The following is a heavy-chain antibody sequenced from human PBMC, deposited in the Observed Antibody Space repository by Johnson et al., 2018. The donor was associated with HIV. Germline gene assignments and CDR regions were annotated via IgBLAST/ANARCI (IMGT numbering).Heavy chain of an antibody. CDR3: TRPDYYGSGTADVFDI. D-gene: IGHD3-10*01. V-gene: IGHV3-23*04. Sequence: VQLVESGGGLVQPGGSLRLSCAASGFTFSSYVMSWVRQAPGKGLEWVSAISGSGGSTYYADSVKGRFTISRDNTKNTLYLQMNSLRAEDTAVYYCTRPDYYGSGTADVFDIWGQGTMVTVSS. CDR1: GFTFSSYV. CDR2: ISGSGGST. J-gene: IGHJ3*02.